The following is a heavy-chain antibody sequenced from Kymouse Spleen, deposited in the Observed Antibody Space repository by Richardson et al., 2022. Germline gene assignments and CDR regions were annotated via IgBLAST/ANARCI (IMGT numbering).Heavy chain of an antibody. CDR1: GFTFSSYG. CDR3: ARDKWLFDY. D-gene: IGHD5-12*01,IGHD6-19*01. CDR2: IWYDGSNK. V-gene: IGHV3-33*01. Sequence: QVQLVESGGGVVQPGRSLRLSCAASGFTFSSYGMHWVRQAPGKGLEWVAVIWYDGSNKYYADSVKGRFTISRDNSKNTLYLQMNSLRAEDTAVYYCARDKWLFDYWGQGTLVTVSS. J-gene: IGHJ4*02.